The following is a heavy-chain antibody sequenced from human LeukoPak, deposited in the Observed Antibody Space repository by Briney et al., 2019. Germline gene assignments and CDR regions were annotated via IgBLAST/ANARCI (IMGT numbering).Heavy chain of an antibody. J-gene: IGHJ5*02. CDR1: GGTFSSYA. CDR2: IIPIFGTA. Sequence: SVKVSCKASGGTFSSYAISWVRQAPGQGLEWMGGIIPIFGTANYAQKFQGRVTITADESTSTAYMELSSLRSEDTAVYYCASLNDYGDYEHWFDPWGQGTLVTVSS. D-gene: IGHD4-17*01. V-gene: IGHV1-69*01. CDR3: ASLNDYGDYEHWFDP.